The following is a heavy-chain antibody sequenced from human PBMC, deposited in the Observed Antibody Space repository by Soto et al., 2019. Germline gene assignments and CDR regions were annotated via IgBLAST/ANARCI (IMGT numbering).Heavy chain of an antibody. V-gene: IGHV1-69*13. CDR1: GGTFSSYA. D-gene: IGHD5-12*01. CDR3: AREGGYSGYDAPTSHPIPYFDY. CDR2: IIPIFGTA. Sequence: SVKVSCKASGGTFSSYAISWVRQAPGQGLEWMGGIIPIFGTANYAQKFQGRVTITADESTSTAYMELSSLRSEDTAVYYCAREGGYSGYDAPTSHPIPYFDYWGQGTLVTVSS. J-gene: IGHJ4*02.